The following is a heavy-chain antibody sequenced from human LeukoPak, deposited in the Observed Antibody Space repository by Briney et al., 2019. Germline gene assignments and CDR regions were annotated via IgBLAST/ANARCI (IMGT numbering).Heavy chain of an antibody. CDR2: IFYSGTT. CDR1: GGSISPYY. CDR3: ARGAGIAAAGTLIDY. D-gene: IGHD6-13*01. Sequence: SETLSLTCTVSGGSISPYYWSWIRQPPGKGLEWIAYIFYSGTTNYNPSLKSRVTISVNTSKNQFSLKLSSVTAADTAVYYCARGAGIAAAGTLIDYWGQGTLVTVSS. V-gene: IGHV4-59*12. J-gene: IGHJ4*02.